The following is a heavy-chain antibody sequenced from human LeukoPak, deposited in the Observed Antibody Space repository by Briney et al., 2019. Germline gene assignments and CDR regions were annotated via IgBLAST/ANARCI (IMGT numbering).Heavy chain of an antibody. CDR3: ARDDVAVAGPNYGMDV. J-gene: IGHJ6*02. V-gene: IGHV1-18*01. Sequence: ASVKVSCKASGYTFTSYGISWVRQAPGQGLVWMGWISAYNGNTNYAQKLQGRVTMTTDTSTSTAYMELRSLRSDDTAVYYCARDDVAVAGPNYGMDVWGQGTTVTVSS. D-gene: IGHD6-19*01. CDR2: ISAYNGNT. CDR1: GYTFTSYG.